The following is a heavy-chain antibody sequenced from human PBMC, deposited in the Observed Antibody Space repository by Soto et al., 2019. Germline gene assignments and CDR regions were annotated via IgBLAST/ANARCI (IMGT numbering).Heavy chain of an antibody. V-gene: IGHV4-30-2*01. CDR1: GGSLSSGSFS. D-gene: IGHD4-17*01. J-gene: IGHJ4*02. Sequence: QLRLQESGSGLVKPSQTLSLTCTVSGGSLSSGSFSWGWIRQPPGKGLEWIGYINYSGNTYYNPPLRRRVTISRDMSTNQFSLKLGSVTAADTAVYYCARGGGSTDYVANYYFDYWGRGTLVTVSS. CDR2: INYSGNT. CDR3: ARGGGSTDYVANYYFDY.